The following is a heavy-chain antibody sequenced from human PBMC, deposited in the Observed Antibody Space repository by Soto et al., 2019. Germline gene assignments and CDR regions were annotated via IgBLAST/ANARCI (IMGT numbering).Heavy chain of an antibody. CDR2: VSGSGGST. D-gene: IGHD3-3*01. CDR3: AKGGDFWGGSACFDY. CDR1: GFTFSSYA. Sequence: EVQLLESGGGLVQPGGSLRLSCAASGFTFSSYATSWVRQAPGKGLEWVSAVSGSGGSTYYADSVKGWFTTYRDNSKNTPYLQMNSLGAEDTAVYYCAKGGDFWGGSACFDYLGQGTMVTVSS. J-gene: IGHJ4*02. V-gene: IGHV3-23*01.